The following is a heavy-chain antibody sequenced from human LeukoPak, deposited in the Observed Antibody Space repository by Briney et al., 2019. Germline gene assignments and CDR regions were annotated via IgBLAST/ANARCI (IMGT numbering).Heavy chain of an antibody. D-gene: IGHD2-2*01. J-gene: IGHJ4*02. CDR1: GFTFSTYT. Sequence: GGSLRLSCAASGFTFSTYTMNWVRQAPGRGREWISFISTSSNTKNYADSVKGRFTISRDNAEKSLYLQMNSLRDEDTAVYYCARCPAAAIDYWGQGTLVTVSS. V-gene: IGHV3-48*02. CDR3: ARCPAAAIDY. CDR2: ISTSSNTK.